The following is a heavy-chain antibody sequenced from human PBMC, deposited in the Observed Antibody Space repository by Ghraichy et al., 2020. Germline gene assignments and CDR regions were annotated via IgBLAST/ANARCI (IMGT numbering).Heavy chain of an antibody. J-gene: IGHJ6*02. CDR1: GFSLSTSGVG. D-gene: IGHD3-9*01. CDR2: IYWDDDK. Sequence: SGPTLVKPTQTLTLTCTFSGFSLSTSGVGVGWIRQPPGKALEWLALIYWDDDKRYSPSLKSRLTITKDTSKNQVVLTMTNMDPVDTATYYCAHRHLGPRSYYDILTGYYNDLYYYYYGMDVWGQGTTVTVSS. V-gene: IGHV2-5*02. CDR3: AHRHLGPRSYYDILTGYYNDLYYYYYGMDV.